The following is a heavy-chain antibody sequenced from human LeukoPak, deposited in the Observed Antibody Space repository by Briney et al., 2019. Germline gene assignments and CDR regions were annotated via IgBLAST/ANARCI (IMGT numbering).Heavy chain of an antibody. Sequence: QPGGSLRLSCAASGFTFSSYAMSWVRQAPGKGLEWVSSISGSGGSTYYADSVKGRFTISRDNSKNTQYLQMNSLRAEDTAIYYCANVVVVVAIPGDYWGQGTLVTVSS. CDR2: ISGSGGST. CDR3: ANVVVVVAIPGDY. CDR1: GFTFSSYA. J-gene: IGHJ4*02. D-gene: IGHD2-15*01. V-gene: IGHV3-23*01.